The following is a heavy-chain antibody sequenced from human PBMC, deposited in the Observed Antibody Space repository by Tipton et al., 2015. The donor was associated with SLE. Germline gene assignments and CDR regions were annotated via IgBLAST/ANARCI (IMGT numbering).Heavy chain of an antibody. V-gene: IGHV3-15*01. CDR2: IQSKADGGAI. J-gene: IGHJ4*02. CDR1: GLSFNNAW. D-gene: IGHD7-27*01. Sequence: GSLRLSCAASGLSFNNAWMTWVRQAPGKGLEWVGRIQSKADGGAIDYAAPVKGRFTISRDDSENTLYLQMNSLKTEDTGVYYCARENWGGIDFWGQGTLVTVSS. CDR3: ARENWGGIDF.